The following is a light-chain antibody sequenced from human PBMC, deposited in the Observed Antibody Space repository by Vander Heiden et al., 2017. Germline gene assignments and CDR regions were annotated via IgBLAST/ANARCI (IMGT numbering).Light chain of an antibody. CDR2: EVS. CDR3: SSYTNRSPVV. CDR1: SGDVGAYDY. J-gene: IGLJ2*01. V-gene: IGLV2-14*01. Sequence: QSALTQPASVSGSPGQSITISCTGTSGDVGAYDYVSWYQQHPGKAPKLLIYEVSSRPAGISHRFSGSKSGNTASLTISGLQAEDEADYYCSSYTNRSPVVIGGGTKLT.